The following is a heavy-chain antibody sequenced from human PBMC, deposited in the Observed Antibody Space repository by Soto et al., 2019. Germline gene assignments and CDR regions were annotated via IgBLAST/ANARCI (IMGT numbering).Heavy chain of an antibody. J-gene: IGHJ6*02. Sequence: GGSLRLSCAASGFTFSSYSMNWVRQAPGKGLEWVSYISSSRSTIYYADSVKGRFTISRDNAKNSLYLQMNSLRAEDTAVYYCAKDYCSSTSCYASYYYYGMDVWGQGTTVTVSS. CDR1: GFTFSSYS. CDR3: AKDYCSSTSCYASYYYYGMDV. CDR2: ISSSRSTI. D-gene: IGHD2-2*01. V-gene: IGHV3-48*01.